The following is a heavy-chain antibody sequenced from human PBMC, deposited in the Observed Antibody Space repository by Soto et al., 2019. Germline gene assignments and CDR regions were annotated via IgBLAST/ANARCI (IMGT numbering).Heavy chain of an antibody. CDR3: ARDGCSSTSCRIIYYYSYMDV. CDR2: ISAYNGNT. Sequence: GASLKVSCKASGDTFTSYGISWVRHAPGQGLEWMGWISAYNGNTNYAQKLQGRVTMTTDTSTSTAYMELRSLRSDDTAVYYCARDGCSSTSCRIIYYYSYMDVWGKGTTVPVSS. J-gene: IGHJ6*03. D-gene: IGHD2-2*01. CDR1: GDTFTSYG. V-gene: IGHV1-18*01.